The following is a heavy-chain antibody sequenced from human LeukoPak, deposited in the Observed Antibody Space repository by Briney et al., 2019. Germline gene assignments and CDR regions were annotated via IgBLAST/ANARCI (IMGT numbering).Heavy chain of an antibody. CDR1: GGSFSGYY. V-gene: IGHV4-34*01. CDR3: AREIYYDSSAYDY. CDR2: VYHSGSI. D-gene: IGHD3-22*01. J-gene: IGHJ4*02. Sequence: SETLSLTCAVYGGSFSGYYWSWIRQPPGQGLEWVGSVYHSGSIYYNPSLKSRVIMSVDTSKNQFSLKLSSLTAADTAIYYCAREIYYDSSAYDYWGQGTLVTVSS.